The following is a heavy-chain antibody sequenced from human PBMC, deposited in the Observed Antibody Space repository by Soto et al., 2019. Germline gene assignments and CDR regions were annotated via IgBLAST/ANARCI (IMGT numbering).Heavy chain of an antibody. CDR2: ISSSSSYI. V-gene: IGHV3-21*01. CDR3: ASLSNYREDY. D-gene: IGHD3-10*01. CDR1: GLTFSSYT. Sequence: EVQLVESGGGLVKPGGSLRLSCAASGLTFSSYTMNWVRQAPGKGLEWVSSISSSSSYIYYVDSVKGRFTISRDNAKNSLYLQMNSLRAEDTAVYYCASLSNYREDYWGQGTLVTVSS. J-gene: IGHJ4*02.